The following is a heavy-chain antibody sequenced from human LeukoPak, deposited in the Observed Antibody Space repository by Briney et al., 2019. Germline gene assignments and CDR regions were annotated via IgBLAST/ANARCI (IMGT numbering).Heavy chain of an antibody. J-gene: IGHJ4*02. CDR1: GFSFDDYA. CDR3: ARGGESSSNVDY. Sequence: PGGSLRLFCAASGFSFDDYAMNWVRQAPGKGLEWVSSISSSSSYIYYADSVKGRFTISRDNAKNSLYLQMNSLRAEDTAVYYCARGGESSSNVDYWGQGTLVTVSS. D-gene: IGHD6-6*01. V-gene: IGHV3-21*01. CDR2: ISSSSSYI.